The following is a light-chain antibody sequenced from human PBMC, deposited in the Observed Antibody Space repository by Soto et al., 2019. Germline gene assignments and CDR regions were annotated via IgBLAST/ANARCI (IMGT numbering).Light chain of an antibody. CDR1: QSVSSSF. J-gene: IGKJ2*01. V-gene: IGKV3-20*01. CDR2: GAS. CDR3: QQYGSSPPYT. Sequence: EIVLTQSPGTLSLSPGERATLSCRASQSVSSSFLAWYQQKPGQAPRLLISGASSRAAGIPDRFSGSGSGTDFTLTISRLETEDFAVYYCQQYGSSPPYTFGLGTRLEI.